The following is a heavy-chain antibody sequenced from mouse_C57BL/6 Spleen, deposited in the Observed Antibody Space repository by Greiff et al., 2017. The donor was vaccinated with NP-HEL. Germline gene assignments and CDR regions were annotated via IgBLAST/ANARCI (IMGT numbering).Heavy chain of an antibody. J-gene: IGHJ4*01. CDR3: AKRHDHYAMDY. D-gene: IGHD2-3*01. Sequence: QVQLQQSGAELVRPGASVKLSCKASGYTFTSYGISWVKQRTGQGLEWIGEIYPRSGNTYYNEKFKGKATLTADKSSSTAYMELRSLTSEDSAVYFCAKRHDHYAMDYWGKGTSVTVSS. CDR2: IYPRSGNT. CDR1: GYTFTSYG. V-gene: IGHV1-81*01.